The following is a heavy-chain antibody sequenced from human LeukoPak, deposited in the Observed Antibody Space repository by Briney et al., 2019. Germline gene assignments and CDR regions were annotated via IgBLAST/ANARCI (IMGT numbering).Heavy chain of an antibody. CDR2: ISAYNGNT. CDR3: ARGGSYSSSWLSFDY. J-gene: IGHJ4*02. V-gene: IGHV1-18*01. Sequence: ASVKVSCKASGYTFTSYGISGVRQPPGQGLEWMGGISAYNGNTNYAQKLQGRVTMTTDTSTSTAYMELRSLRSDDTAVYYCARGGSYSSSWLSFDYWGQGTLVTVSS. D-gene: IGHD6-13*01. CDR1: GYTFTSYG.